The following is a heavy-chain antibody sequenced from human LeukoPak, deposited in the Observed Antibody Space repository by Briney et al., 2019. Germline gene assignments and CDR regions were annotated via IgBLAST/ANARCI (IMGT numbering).Heavy chain of an antibody. CDR2: IYYSGGT. CDR1: GSSISSSRYY. V-gene: IGHV4-39*07. CDR3: ARVGSGTHHNWFAP. D-gene: IGHD1/OR15-1a*01. J-gene: IGHJ5*02. Sequence: TPSETLSLTCTVSGSSISSSRYYWGWIRQPPGKGLEWIGSIYYSGGTSYNPSLKSRVTISVDTSKNQFSLKLSSVTAADTAVYYCARVGSGTHHNWFAPWGQGTLVTVSS.